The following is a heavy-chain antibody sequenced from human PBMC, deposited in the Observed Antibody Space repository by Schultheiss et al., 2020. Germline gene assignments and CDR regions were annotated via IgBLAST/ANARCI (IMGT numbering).Heavy chain of an antibody. CDR2: IKSKTDGGTT. J-gene: IGHJ6*02. D-gene: IGHD6-13*01. V-gene: IGHV3-15*07. CDR1: GFTFSNAW. Sequence: GGSLRLSCAASGFTFSNAWMNWVRQAPGKGLEWVGRIKSKTDGGTTDYAAPVKGRFTISRDDSKSIAYLQMNSLKTEDTAVYYCTRDPRLRYGSSWYGLDVWGQGTTVTVSS. CDR3: TRDPRLRYGSSWYGLDV.